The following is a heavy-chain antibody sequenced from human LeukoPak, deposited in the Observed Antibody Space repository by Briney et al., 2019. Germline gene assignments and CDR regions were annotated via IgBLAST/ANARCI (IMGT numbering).Heavy chain of an antibody. CDR2: ITSSSNYI. CDR1: VFTFSSYS. CDR3: ARDPGFGT. V-gene: IGHV3-21*01. J-gene: IGHJ5*02. Sequence: GGSLRLSCVASVFTFSSYSMNWVRPALGTGVEWVSSITSSSNYIYYADSVKGRFTISRDNAKNSLYLEMNSLSAEDTAVYYCARDPGFGTWGQGTLVTVSS. D-gene: IGHD3-10*01.